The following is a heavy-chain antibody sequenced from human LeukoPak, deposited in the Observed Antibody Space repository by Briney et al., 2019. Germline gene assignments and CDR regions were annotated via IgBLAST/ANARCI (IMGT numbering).Heavy chain of an antibody. CDR2: ICGSGGST. D-gene: IGHD2-15*01. J-gene: IGHJ4*02. CDR3: AKATVRAPALLPIDY. Sequence: GGSLRLSCAPSGFTFSSYAMSWVRQAPGKGLEWVSAICGSGGSTYYADSVKGRFTISRENSKNTLYLQMNSLRAEDTAVYYCAKATVRAPALLPIDYWGQGTLVTVSS. V-gene: IGHV3-23*01. CDR1: GFTFSSYA.